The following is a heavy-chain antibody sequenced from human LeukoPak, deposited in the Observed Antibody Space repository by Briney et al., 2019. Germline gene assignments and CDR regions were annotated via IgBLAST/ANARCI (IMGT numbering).Heavy chain of an antibody. D-gene: IGHD2-2*01. CDR3: AAVVPSPKGWFDP. J-gene: IGHJ5*02. V-gene: IGHV3-48*04. CDR1: GFTFSSYY. Sequence: QPGRCLRLSWAPSGFTFSSYYINWVRQAPGKGLGWVSYISSSGSNIYYADSVKGRFTISRDNAKNSLYLQMNSLRAEDTAVYYCAAVVPSPKGWFDPWGQGTLVSVSS. CDR2: ISSSGSNI.